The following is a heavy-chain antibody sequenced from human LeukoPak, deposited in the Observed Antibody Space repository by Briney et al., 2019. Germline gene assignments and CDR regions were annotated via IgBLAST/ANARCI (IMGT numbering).Heavy chain of an antibody. CDR1: GFTFNKA. V-gene: IGHV3-64*01. J-gene: IGHJ6*03. Sequence: GGSLRLSCAASGFTFNKAMHWVRQAPGKGLEYVSAISSDGDSTYYANSVKGRFTISRDNSKNTLYLQMGSLRAEDMAVYYCARGSSYYGSGSYYNEPMDVWGKGTTVTMSS. CDR2: ISSDGDST. D-gene: IGHD3-10*01. CDR3: ARGSSYYGSGSYYNEPMDV.